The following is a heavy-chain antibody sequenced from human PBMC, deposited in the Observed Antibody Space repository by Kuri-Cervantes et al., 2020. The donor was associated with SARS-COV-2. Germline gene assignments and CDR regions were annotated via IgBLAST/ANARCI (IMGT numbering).Heavy chain of an antibody. J-gene: IGHJ5*02. CDR3: AGGRMVPAAFDP. V-gene: IGHV4-59*12. D-gene: IGHD2-2*01. Sequence: SETLSLTCTVSGGSISNYYWTWLRQPPGKGLEWIGDFYDTGSTNYNPSLESRVTISVDTSSRQFSLNVSSVTAADTAVYYCAGGRMVPAAFDPWGQGTLVTVSS. CDR2: FYDTGST. CDR1: GGSISNYY.